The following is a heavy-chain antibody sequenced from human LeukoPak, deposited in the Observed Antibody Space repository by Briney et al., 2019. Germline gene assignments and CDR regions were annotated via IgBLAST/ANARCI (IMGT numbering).Heavy chain of an antibody. CDR3: ARGQIRGYCSGGSCYSRYYCYYYMDV. J-gene: IGHJ6*03. V-gene: IGHV6-1*01. CDR2: TYYRSKWYN. D-gene: IGHD2-15*01. Sequence: SQTLSLTSAISGDSVSINSAAWNWIRQSPSRGLEWLGRTYYRSKWYNDYAVSVKRRITINPDTSKNQFSLQLNSVTPEDTAVYYCARGQIRGYCSGGSCYSRYYCYYYMDVWGKGTTVTVSS. CDR1: GDSVSINSAA.